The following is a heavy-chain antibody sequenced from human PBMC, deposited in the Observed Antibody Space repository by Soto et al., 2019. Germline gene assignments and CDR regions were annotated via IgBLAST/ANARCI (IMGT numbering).Heavy chain of an antibody. V-gene: IGHV1-69*01. J-gene: IGHJ6*01. Sequence: KVSCKASGGTFSSYAIRWVRQTPGQGLERMGGIVPIFGTANYAQKFQGRVTITADESTSPAYMELSSLRSEDTAVYYCPRVPFTPPGAMDVWGQGTTLTGSS. CDR3: PRVPFTPPGAMDV. D-gene: IGHD1-26*01. CDR2: IVPIFGTA. CDR1: GGTFSSYA.